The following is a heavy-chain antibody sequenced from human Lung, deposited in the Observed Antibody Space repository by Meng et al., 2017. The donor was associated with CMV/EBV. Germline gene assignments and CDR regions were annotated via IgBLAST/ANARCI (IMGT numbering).Heavy chain of an antibody. D-gene: IGHD5-18*01. CDR1: GYTLTELS. CDR2: FDPEDGET. CDR3: ATDGRGYSYGKYYYYGMDV. J-gene: IGHJ6*02. V-gene: IGHV1-24*01. Sequence: ASVKVSCKVSGYTLTELSMHWVRQAPGKGLEWMGGFDPEDGETIYAQKFQGRVTMTEDTSTDTAYMELSSLRSEDTAVYYCATDGRGYSYGKYYYYGMDVXGRGXTVTVSS.